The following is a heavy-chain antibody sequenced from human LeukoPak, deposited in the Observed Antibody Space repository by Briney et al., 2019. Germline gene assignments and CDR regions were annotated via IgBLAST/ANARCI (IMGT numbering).Heavy chain of an antibody. CDR3: AKTETTVWNYFDS. CDR2: ISGTDTRT. D-gene: IGHD4-17*01. Sequence: GGSLRLSCAASGFTFSHYAMGGVRQAPGKGVEWVSGISGTDTRTYYPDSVRRRFTISRDDSNNTLFLQMNRLRADDTAFYYCAKTETTVWNYFDSWGQGTLVTVSS. V-gene: IGHV3-23*01. CDR1: GFTFSHYA. J-gene: IGHJ4*02.